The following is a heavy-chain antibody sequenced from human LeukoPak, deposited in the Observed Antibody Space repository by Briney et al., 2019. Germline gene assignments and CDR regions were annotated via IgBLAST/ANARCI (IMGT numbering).Heavy chain of an antibody. Sequence: SETLSLTCAVSGGSISSSSYYWGWIRQPPGKGLEWIGSIYYSGSTYYNPSLKSRVTISVDTSKNQFSLKLSSVTAADTAVYYCASYSSGWPYYYYYMDVWGKGTTVTVSS. CDR1: GGSISSSSYY. CDR2: IYYSGST. V-gene: IGHV4-39*07. CDR3: ASYSSGWPYYYYYMDV. J-gene: IGHJ6*03. D-gene: IGHD6-19*01.